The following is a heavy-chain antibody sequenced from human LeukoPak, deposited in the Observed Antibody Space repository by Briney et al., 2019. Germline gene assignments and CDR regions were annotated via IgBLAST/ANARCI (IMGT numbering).Heavy chain of an antibody. V-gene: IGHV3-53*01. CDR2: IYSGGST. Sequence: GGSLRLSCAASGFTVSSNYMSWVRQAPGKGLEWVSVIYSGGSTYYADSVKGRFTISRDNPKNTLYLQMNGLRAEDTAVYYCARAIAAAGLSWGQGTLVTVSS. CDR3: ARAIAAAGLS. D-gene: IGHD6-13*01. J-gene: IGHJ5*02. CDR1: GFTVSSNY.